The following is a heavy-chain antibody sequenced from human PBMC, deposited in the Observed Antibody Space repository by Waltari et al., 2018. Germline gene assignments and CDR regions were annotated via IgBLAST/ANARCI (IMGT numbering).Heavy chain of an antibody. V-gene: IGHV1-2*02. CDR3: ARQTARNFDY. CDR2: INPNTGGT. Sequence: QVQLVQSGAEVKKPGASVNVSCKASGYNFIGYYIHWVRQAPGQGLEWMGWINPNTGGTKYAQKYQGRVTLTRDTSISTAYMELSSQGSDDMAVFYCARQTARNFDYWGQGTLVTVSS. CDR1: GYNFIGYY. J-gene: IGHJ4*02.